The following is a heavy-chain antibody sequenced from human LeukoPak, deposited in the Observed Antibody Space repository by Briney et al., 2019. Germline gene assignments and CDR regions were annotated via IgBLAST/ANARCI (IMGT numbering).Heavy chain of an antibody. CDR2: IYYSGST. D-gene: IGHD3-10*01. J-gene: IGHJ4*02. V-gene: IGHV4-31*03. Sequence: SETLSLTCTVSGGSISSGGYYWSWIRQHPGKGLEWIGYIYYSGSTYYNPSLKSRVTISVDTSKNQFSLKLSSVTAADTAVYYCVRGPLLWFGEFPYYFDYWGQGTLVTVSS. CDR3: VRGPLLWFGEFPYYFDY. CDR1: GGSISSGGYY.